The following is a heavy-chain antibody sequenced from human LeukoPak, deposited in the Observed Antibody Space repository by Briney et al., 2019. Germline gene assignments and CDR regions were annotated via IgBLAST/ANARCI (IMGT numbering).Heavy chain of an antibody. V-gene: IGHV1-69*01. CDR1: GGTFSSYA. Sequence: SVKVSCKASGGTFSSYAISWVRQAPGQRLEWMGGIIPIFGTANYAQKFQGRVTITADESTSTADMELSSLRSEDTAVYYCAREAPREYYYDSSGLGYFDYWGQGTLVTVSS. J-gene: IGHJ4*02. D-gene: IGHD3-22*01. CDR3: AREAPREYYYDSSGLGYFDY. CDR2: IIPIFGTA.